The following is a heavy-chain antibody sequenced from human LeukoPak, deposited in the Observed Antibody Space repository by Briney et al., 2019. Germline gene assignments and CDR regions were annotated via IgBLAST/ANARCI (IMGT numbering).Heavy chain of an antibody. Sequence: GGSLRLSCAVSGFTFSNAWMNWVRQAPGKGLEWVSHISSGSATTFYADSVKGRFTISRDNTRNSLSLQMNDLRAEDTAVYYCARDRGSTTMIRGVNHYWGQGTLVTVSS. CDR1: GFTFSNAW. V-gene: IGHV3-48*04. J-gene: IGHJ4*02. D-gene: IGHD3-10*01. CDR3: ARDRGSTTMIRGVNHY. CDR2: ISSGSATT.